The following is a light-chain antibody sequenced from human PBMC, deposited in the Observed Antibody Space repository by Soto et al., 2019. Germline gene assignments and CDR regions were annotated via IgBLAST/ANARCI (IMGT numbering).Light chain of an antibody. CDR1: SSNIGSNT. Sequence: QSVLTQPPSASGTPGQRVTISCSGSSSNIGSNTVNWYKQLPGTAPKLLINSNNQRPSGVPDRFSGSKSGTSASLAISGLQSEDEADYYCAAWDDSLNGFYVFGTGTKVTVL. V-gene: IGLV1-44*01. CDR3: AAWDDSLNGFYV. J-gene: IGLJ1*01. CDR2: SNN.